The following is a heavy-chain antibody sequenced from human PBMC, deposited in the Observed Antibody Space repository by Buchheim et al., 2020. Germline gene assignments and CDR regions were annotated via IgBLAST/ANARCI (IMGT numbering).Heavy chain of an antibody. V-gene: IGHV3-15*01. CDR3: AKVYDFWSGPMGY. J-gene: IGHJ4*02. Sequence: EVQLVESGGDFVKPGGSLRLSCAASGFTFSNVWMSWVRQAPGKGLEWVGRIRSKTDGGTTNYAAPVKGRFTISRDDSKNTLYLQMDSLKSEDTAVYYCAKVYDFWSGPMGYWGQGTL. D-gene: IGHD3-3*01. CDR1: GFTFSNVW. CDR2: IRSKTDGGTT.